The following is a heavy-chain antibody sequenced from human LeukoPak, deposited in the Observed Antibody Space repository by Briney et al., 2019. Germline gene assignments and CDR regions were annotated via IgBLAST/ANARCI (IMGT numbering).Heavy chain of an antibody. D-gene: IGHD3-10*01. CDR2: IYYSGST. J-gene: IGHJ4*02. CDR3: ARGVSGGSGTYYLTPYYFDY. CDR1: GGSISSSSYY. V-gene: IGHV4-39*07. Sequence: PSETLSLTCTVSGGSISSSSYYWGWIRQPPGKGLEWIGSIYYSGSTYYNPSLKSRVTISVDTSKNQFSLKLSSVTAADTAVYYCARGVSGGSGTYYLTPYYFDYWGQGTLVTVSS.